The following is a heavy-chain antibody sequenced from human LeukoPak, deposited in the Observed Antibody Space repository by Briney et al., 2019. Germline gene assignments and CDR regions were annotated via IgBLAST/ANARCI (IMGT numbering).Heavy chain of an antibody. CDR2: ISSSGSTI. CDR1: GFTFSSYS. V-gene: IGHV3-48*04. J-gene: IGHJ5*02. CDR3: ARGSSVYCSSTSCYDGFSSWFDP. Sequence: AGGSLRLSCAASGFTFSSYSMNWVRQAPGKGLEWVSYISSSGSTIYYADSVKGRFTISRDNAKNSLYLQMNSLRAEDTAVYYCARGSSVYCSSTSCYDGFSSWFDPWGQGTLVTVSS. D-gene: IGHD2-2*01.